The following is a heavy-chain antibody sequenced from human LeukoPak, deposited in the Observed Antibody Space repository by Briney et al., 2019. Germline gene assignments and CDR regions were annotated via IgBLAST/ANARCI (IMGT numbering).Heavy chain of an antibody. J-gene: IGHJ6*02. V-gene: IGHV1-8*02. D-gene: IGHD1-26*01. CDR3: ARGLYSGSYLGHYYYYYGMDV. CDR2: INPNSGNT. Sequence: ASVKVSCKASGYTFTGYYMHWVRQAPGQGLEWMGWINPNSGNTGYAQKFQGRVTMTRNTSISTAYMELSSLRSEDTAVYYCARGLYSGSYLGHYYYYYGMDVWGQGTTVTVSS. CDR1: GYTFTGYY.